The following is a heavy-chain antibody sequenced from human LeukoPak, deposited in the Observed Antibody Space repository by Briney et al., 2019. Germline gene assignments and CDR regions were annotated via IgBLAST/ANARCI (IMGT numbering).Heavy chain of an antibody. D-gene: IGHD1-7*01. CDR1: GFTFNTYW. CDR2: IKQDGSEK. Sequence: GGSLRLSCAASGFTFNTYWMSWVRQAPGKGLEWVANIKQDGSEKYYVDSVKGRFTISRDNAKKSLYLQMNSLRAEDTAVYYCARDDDWNYEDYWGQGTLVTVSS. CDR3: ARDDDWNYEDY. V-gene: IGHV3-7*01. J-gene: IGHJ4*02.